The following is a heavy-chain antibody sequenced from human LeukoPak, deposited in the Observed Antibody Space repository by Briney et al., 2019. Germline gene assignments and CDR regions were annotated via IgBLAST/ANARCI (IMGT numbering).Heavy chain of an antibody. D-gene: IGHD5-24*01. Sequence: PGGSLRLSCAASGFTFSSYDMHWVRQAPGKGLEWVAVISYDGSNKYYADSVKGRFTISRDNSKNTLYLQMNSLRAEDTAVYYCARVRWLNAFDIWGQGTMVTVSS. V-gene: IGHV3-30*03. CDR3: ARVRWLNAFDI. CDR1: GFTFSSYD. J-gene: IGHJ3*02. CDR2: ISYDGSNK.